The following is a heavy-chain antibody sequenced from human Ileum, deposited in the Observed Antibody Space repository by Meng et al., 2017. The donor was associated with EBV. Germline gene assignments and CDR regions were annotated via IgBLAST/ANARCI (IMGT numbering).Heavy chain of an antibody. CDR2: IYYSGTT. Sequence: VRLRESGPGLVKPSDTLSLPCAVSGYSISTTNWWGWIRQPPGKGLEWIGHIYYSGTTYNNPSLKSRVTMSIDPSKNQFSLKLSSVTAVDTAVYYCARNSESGSFIDYWGLGTLVTVS. J-gene: IGHJ4*02. D-gene: IGHD1-26*01. V-gene: IGHV4-28*01. CDR3: ARNSESGSFIDY. CDR1: GYSISTTNW.